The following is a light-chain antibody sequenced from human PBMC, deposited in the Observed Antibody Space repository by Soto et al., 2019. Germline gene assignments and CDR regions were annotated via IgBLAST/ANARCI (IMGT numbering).Light chain of an antibody. Sequence: QSALTQPPSASGSPGQSVTISCTGTSSDVGDYNYVSWYQQHPGKAPKLMIYEVSKRPSGVPDRFSGSKSGNTASLTVSGIQAEDESDYYVSSYAVSNSLVFGGGTKLTVL. CDR3: SSYAVSNSLV. V-gene: IGLV2-8*01. CDR2: EVS. CDR1: SSDVGDYNY. J-gene: IGLJ2*01.